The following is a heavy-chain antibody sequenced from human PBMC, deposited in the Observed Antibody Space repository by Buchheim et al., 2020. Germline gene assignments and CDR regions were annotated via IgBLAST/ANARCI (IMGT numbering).Heavy chain of an antibody. CDR3: TRDKNYYGSRSYSY. CDR2: ISSISSTI. D-gene: IGHD3-10*01. V-gene: IGHV3-48*04. J-gene: IGHJ4*02. CDR1: GFTFSSYS. Sequence: EVQLVESGGGLVQPGGSLRLSCAASGFTFSSYSMNWVRQAPGKGLEWVSYISSISSTIYYADSVKGRFTISRDNAKNSLYLQMNSMRAEDTAVYYCTRDKNYYGSRSYSYWGQGTL.